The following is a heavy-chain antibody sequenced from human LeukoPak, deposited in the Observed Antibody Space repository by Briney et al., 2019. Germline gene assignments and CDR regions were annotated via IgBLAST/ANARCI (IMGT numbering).Heavy chain of an antibody. Sequence: GASVKVSCKASGYTFTGYYMHWVRQAPGQGLEWMGWINPNSGGTNYAQKFQGRVTMTRDTSISTAYMELSRLRSDDTAVYYCARDPDYSSSGGFDPWGQGTLVTVSS. CDR3: ARDPDYSSSGGFDP. CDR1: GYTFTGYY. V-gene: IGHV1-2*02. CDR2: INPNSGGT. J-gene: IGHJ5*02. D-gene: IGHD6-13*01.